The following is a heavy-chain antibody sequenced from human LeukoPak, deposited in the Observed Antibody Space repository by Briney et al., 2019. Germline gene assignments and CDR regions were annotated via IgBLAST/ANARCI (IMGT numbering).Heavy chain of an antibody. V-gene: IGHV4-34*01. D-gene: IGHD6-13*01. Sequence: SETLSLTCAVYGESFSSYYWNWIRQPPGKGLEWIGEINHSGSTNYNPSLKSRVTISVDTSKNQFSLKLSSVTAADTAVYYCARLRASSSWYGGPFDYWGQGTLVTVSS. CDR2: INHSGST. J-gene: IGHJ4*02. CDR3: ARLRASSSWYGGPFDY. CDR1: GESFSSYY.